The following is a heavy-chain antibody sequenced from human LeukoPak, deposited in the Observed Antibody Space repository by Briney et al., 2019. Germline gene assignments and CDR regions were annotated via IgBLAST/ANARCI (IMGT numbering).Heavy chain of an antibody. CDR2: INPNSGGT. CDR3: ARIHGVTTSPFDY. D-gene: IGHD4-17*01. CDR1: GYTFTGYY. V-gene: IGHV1-2*02. J-gene: IGHJ4*02. Sequence: GASVKVSCKASGYTFTGYYMHWVRQAPGQGLEWMGWINPNSGGTNYAQKFQGGVTMTRDTSISTAYMELSRLRSDDTAVYYCARIHGVTTSPFDYWGQGTQVTVSS.